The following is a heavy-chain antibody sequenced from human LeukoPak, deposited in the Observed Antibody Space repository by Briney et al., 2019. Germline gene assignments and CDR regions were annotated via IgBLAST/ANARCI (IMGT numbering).Heavy chain of an antibody. Sequence: GSLRLSCAASGFTFSSYAMSWVRQAPGKGLEWVSAISGSGGSTYYADSVKGRFTISRDNSKNTLYLQMNSLRAEDTAVYYCAKGSTSSKEFGELFWRWGQGTLVTVSS. CDR2: ISGSGGST. D-gene: IGHD3-10*01. CDR1: GFTFSSYA. V-gene: IGHV3-23*01. J-gene: IGHJ4*02. CDR3: AKGSTSSKEFGELFWR.